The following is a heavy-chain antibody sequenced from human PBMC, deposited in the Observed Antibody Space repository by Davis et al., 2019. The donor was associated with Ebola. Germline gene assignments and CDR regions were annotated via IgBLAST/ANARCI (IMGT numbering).Heavy chain of an antibody. CDR1: GFTFSSYA. Sequence: GESLKISCAASGFTFSSYAMSWVRQAPGKGLEWVSAISGSGGSTYYADSVKGRFTISRDNAKNSLYLQMNSLRAEDTAVYYCARSNNLAYWGQGTLVTVSS. J-gene: IGHJ4*02. CDR3: ARSNNLAY. CDR2: ISGSGGST. V-gene: IGHV3-23*01.